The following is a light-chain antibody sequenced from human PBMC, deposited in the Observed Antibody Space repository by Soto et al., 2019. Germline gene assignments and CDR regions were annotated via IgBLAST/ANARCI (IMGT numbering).Light chain of an antibody. CDR2: EVS. CDR1: SSDVGGYKY. CDR3: SSYTSRSTPV. V-gene: IGLV2-14*01. Sequence: QSALTQPPSASGSPGQSVTISCTGTSSDVGGYKYVSWYQQLPGKAPKLMIYEVSNRPSGVSNRFSGSKSGNTASLTISELQAEDEADYYCSSYTSRSTPVFGGGTKVTVL. J-gene: IGLJ2*01.